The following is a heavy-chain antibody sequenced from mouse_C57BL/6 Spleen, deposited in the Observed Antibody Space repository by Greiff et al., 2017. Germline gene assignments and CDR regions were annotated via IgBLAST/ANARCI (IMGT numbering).Heavy chain of an antibody. CDR1: GYSFTGYY. CDR2: INPSTGGT. J-gene: IGHJ2*01. D-gene: IGHD4-1*01. V-gene: IGHV1-42*01. CDR3: ARGWDAFDY. Sequence: VQLQQSGPELVKPGASVKISCKASGYSFTGYYMNWVKQSPEKSLEWIGEINPSTGGTTYNQKFKAKATLTVDKSSSTAYMQLKSLTSEDSAVYYCARGWDAFDYWGQGTTLTVSS.